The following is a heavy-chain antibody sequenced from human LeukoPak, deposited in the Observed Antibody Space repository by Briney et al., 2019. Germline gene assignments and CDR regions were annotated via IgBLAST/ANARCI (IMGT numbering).Heavy chain of an antibody. CDR1: GFTFSSYA. J-gene: IGHJ3*02. Sequence: GRSLRLSCAASGFTFSSYAMHWVRQAPGKGLEWVAVISYDGSNKYYADSVKGRFTISRDNAKNSLYLQMNSLRAEDTALYYCAREGEMATIIGAFDIWGQGTMVTVSS. V-gene: IGHV3-30*04. CDR3: AREGEMATIIGAFDI. CDR2: ISYDGSNK. D-gene: IGHD5-24*01.